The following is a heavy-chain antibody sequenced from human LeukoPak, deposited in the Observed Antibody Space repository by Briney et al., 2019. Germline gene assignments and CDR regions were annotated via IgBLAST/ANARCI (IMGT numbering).Heavy chain of an antibody. D-gene: IGHD5-12*01. CDR2: IYSGGST. CDR1: GFSVSSNY. Sequence: PGGSLRLSCAASGFSVSSNYMSWVRQAPGMGLGWVSVIYSGGSTNYADSVRGRLTISRDNSKNTLYLQMNSLRAEDTAVYYCARGRYEFSAGMDVWGQGTTVTVSS. V-gene: IGHV3-53*01. CDR3: ARGRYEFSAGMDV. J-gene: IGHJ6*02.